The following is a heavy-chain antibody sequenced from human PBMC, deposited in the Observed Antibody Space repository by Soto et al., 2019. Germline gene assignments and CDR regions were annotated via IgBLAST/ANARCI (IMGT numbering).Heavy chain of an antibody. CDR2: ISAYNGNT. Sequence: ASVKVSSKAPGFTFTSYAISWVRQAHRQGLEWMGWISAYNGNTNYAQKLQGRVTMTTDTSTSTAYMELSSLRSEDTAVYYCAAESISYYDSSGSYDYWGQGTLVTVSS. CDR1: GFTFTSYA. D-gene: IGHD3-22*01. J-gene: IGHJ4*02. CDR3: AAESISYYDSSGSYDY. V-gene: IGHV1-18*01.